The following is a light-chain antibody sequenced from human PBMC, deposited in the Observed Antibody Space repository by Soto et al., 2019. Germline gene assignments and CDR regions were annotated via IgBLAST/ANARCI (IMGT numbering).Light chain of an antibody. CDR3: EYYDNTPYSHT. Sequence: EIVLTQSPDTLSLSPGERATLSFRASQSVSSDYLVWYQQKPGLPPRLLIYGASRRATGLPDRVSGSGSGTDFNLTISRMAPKHFALYCREYYDNTPYSHTFGPENKLDLK. J-gene: IGKJ3*01. CDR1: QSVSSDY. CDR2: GAS. V-gene: IGKV3-20*01.